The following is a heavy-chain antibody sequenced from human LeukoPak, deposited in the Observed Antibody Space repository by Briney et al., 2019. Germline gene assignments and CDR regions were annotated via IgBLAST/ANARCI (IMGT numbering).Heavy chain of an antibody. Sequence: GGSLRLSCAASGFTFNNYAMSWVRQAPGKGLEWVSVISGSGGSTYYADSVKGRFTISRDNSKNTLYLQMNSLRAEDTAVYYCAENKLLVGETFDYWGQGTLVTVSS. V-gene: IGHV3-23*01. CDR2: ISGSGGST. CDR1: GFTFNNYA. D-gene: IGHD1-26*01. CDR3: AENKLLVGETFDY. J-gene: IGHJ4*02.